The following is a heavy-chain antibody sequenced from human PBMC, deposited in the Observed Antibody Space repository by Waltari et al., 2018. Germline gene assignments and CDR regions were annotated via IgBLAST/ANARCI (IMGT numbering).Heavy chain of an antibody. CDR2: IWYDGSNK. Sequence: QVQLVESGGGVVQPGRSLRLSCAASGFTFSSYVMHWVRQAPGKGLEWVAVIWYDGSNKYYADSVKGRFTISRDNSKNTLYLQMNSLRAEDTAVYYCAKDSLRFLEWLLYRRYYFDYWGQGTLVTVSS. CDR1: GFTFSSYV. CDR3: AKDSLRFLEWLLYRRYYFDY. D-gene: IGHD3-3*01. J-gene: IGHJ4*02. V-gene: IGHV3-33*06.